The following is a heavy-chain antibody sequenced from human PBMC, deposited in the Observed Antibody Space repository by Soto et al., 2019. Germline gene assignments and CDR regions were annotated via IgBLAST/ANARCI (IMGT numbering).Heavy chain of an antibody. CDR2: IVVGSGNT. J-gene: IGHJ5*02. CDR1: GFTFTSSA. D-gene: IGHD6-6*01. Sequence: SVKVSCKASGFTFTSSAVQWVRQARGQRLEWIGWIVVGSGNTNYAQKFQERVTITRDMSTSTAYMELSSLRSEDTAVYYCAAVDSSSPGGLGWFDPWGQGTLVTVSS. CDR3: AAVDSSSPGGLGWFDP. V-gene: IGHV1-58*01.